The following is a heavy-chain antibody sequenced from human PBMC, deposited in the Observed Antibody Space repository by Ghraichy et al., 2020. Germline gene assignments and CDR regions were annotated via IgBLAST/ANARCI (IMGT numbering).Heavy chain of an antibody. J-gene: IGHJ3*02. CDR1: GFTFASYD. V-gene: IGHV3-23*01. Sequence: LSLTCAASGFTFASYDMSWVRQAPGKGLEWVSRISGSGGSTFYADSVKGRFTISRDNSKNTLYLQMSSLRAEDTAVYYCAKDRAITIFGVATKDAFDIWGQGTMLTVSS. CDR3: AKDRAITIFGVATKDAFDI. CDR2: ISGSGGST. D-gene: IGHD3-3*01.